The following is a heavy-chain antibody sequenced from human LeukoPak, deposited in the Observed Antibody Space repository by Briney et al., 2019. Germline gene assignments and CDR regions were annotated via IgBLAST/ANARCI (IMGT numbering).Heavy chain of an antibody. CDR2: INEDGSAS. J-gene: IGHJ4*02. Sequence: GGSLRLSCSASGLSFRSYWMSWVRQAPGMGLEWVANINEDGSASDYGVSVKGRFTISRDNAKNSLYLRMNSLRAEDTAVYFCAAAPNENFFDFWGQGTLVTVSS. D-gene: IGHD2-15*01. CDR1: GLSFRSYW. V-gene: IGHV3-7*01. CDR3: AAAPNENFFDF.